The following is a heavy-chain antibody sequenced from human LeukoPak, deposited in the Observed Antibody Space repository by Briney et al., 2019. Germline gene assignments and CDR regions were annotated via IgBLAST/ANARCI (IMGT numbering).Heavy chain of an antibody. CDR2: MSADGGST. CDR3: AKAGGYCTSTSCYLFD. Sequence: GGSLRLSCAAPGFTFSSYAMSWVRQAPGKGLEWVSAMSADGGSTYYADSVKGRFSISRDNSKNTLYLQMNSLRAEDTAIYYCAKAGGYCTSTSCYLFDWGQGTLVTVSS. V-gene: IGHV3-23*01. CDR1: GFTFSSYA. J-gene: IGHJ4*02. D-gene: IGHD2-2*01.